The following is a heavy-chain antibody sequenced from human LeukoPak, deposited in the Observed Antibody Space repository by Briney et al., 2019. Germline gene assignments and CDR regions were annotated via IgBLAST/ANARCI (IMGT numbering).Heavy chain of an antibody. V-gene: IGHV3-48*02. CDR3: AREYSSSSGRAFDI. CDR1: GFTLSTYT. Sequence: PGGSLRLSCAASGFTLSTYTMNWVRQAPGKGLQWFSYISSSSSTIYYADSVKGRFTIFRDNAENSLYLQMNSLRDEDTAVYYCAREYSSSSGRAFDIWGQGTMVTVSS. J-gene: IGHJ3*02. D-gene: IGHD6-6*01. CDR2: ISSSSSTI.